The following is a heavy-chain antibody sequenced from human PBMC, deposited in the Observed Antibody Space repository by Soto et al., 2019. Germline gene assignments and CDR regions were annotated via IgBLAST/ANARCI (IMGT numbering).Heavy chain of an antibody. D-gene: IGHD2-8*01. CDR3: TTDPEVSWGMDV. Sequence: GGSLRLSCAASGFTFSNAWMSWVRQAPGKGLEWVGRIKSKTDGGTTDYAAPVKGRFTISRDDSKNTLYLQMNSLKTEDTAVYYCTTDPEVSWGMDVWGQGTTVTVSS. V-gene: IGHV3-15*01. J-gene: IGHJ6*02. CDR2: IKSKTDGGTT. CDR1: GFTFSNAW.